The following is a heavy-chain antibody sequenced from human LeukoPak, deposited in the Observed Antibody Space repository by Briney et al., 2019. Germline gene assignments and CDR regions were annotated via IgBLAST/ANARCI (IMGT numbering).Heavy chain of an antibody. CDR2: IIPIFGTA. V-gene: IGHV1-69*05. J-gene: IGHJ4*02. CDR1: GGTFSSYA. D-gene: IGHD1-1*01. CDR3: ARSSTGLRYTFDY. Sequence: ASVKISCKASGGTFSSYAISWVRQAPGQGLEWMGGIIPIFGTANYAQKFQGRVTITTDESTSTAYMELSSLRSEDTAVYYCARSSTGLRYTFDYWGQGTLVTVSS.